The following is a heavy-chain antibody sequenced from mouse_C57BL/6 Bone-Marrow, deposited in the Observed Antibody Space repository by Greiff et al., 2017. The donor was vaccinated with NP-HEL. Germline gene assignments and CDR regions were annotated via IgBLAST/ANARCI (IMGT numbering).Heavy chain of an antibody. J-gene: IGHJ1*03. D-gene: IGHD2-2*01. Sequence: QVQLQQSGPELVKPGASVKISCKASGYAFSSSWMNWVTQRPGTGLEWIGRIYPGDGDTTYNGKFKGKAKLTADKSSSTAYMQLSSLTSEDSAVYFCALYGYDEGYFDVWGTGTTVTVSS. V-gene: IGHV1-82*01. CDR2: IYPGDGDT. CDR1: GYAFSSSW. CDR3: ALYGYDEGYFDV.